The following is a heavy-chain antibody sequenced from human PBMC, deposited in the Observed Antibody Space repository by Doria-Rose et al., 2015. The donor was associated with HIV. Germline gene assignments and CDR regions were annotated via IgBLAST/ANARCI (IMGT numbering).Heavy chain of an antibody. V-gene: IGHV2-26*01. CDR1: GVSLSSPGMG. CDR3: ARIKSSRWYHKYYFDF. D-gene: IGHD6-13*01. Sequence: QESGPVLVKPTETLTLTCTVSGVSLSSPGMGVSWIRQPPGKALEWLANIFSDDERSNKTSLQSRLTISRGTSKSQVVLTMTDMDPVDTATYYCARIKSSRWYHKYYFDFWGQGTLVIVSA. J-gene: IGHJ4*02. CDR2: IFSDDER.